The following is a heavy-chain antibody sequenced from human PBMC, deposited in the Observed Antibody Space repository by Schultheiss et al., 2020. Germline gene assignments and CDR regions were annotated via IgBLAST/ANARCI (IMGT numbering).Heavy chain of an antibody. CDR1: GFTFKTYG. V-gene: IGHV3-21*01. J-gene: IGHJ6*02. CDR2: ISSSASYI. CDR3: ARGAYAGYDSGNFYGMDV. D-gene: IGHD5-12*01. Sequence: GGSLRLSCVSSGFTFKTYGLHWVRQAPGKGLEWVSFISSSASYIFYADSVKGRFTISRDNAKNSLFLQMDRLRAEDTAVYYCARGAYAGYDSGNFYGMDVWGQGTTVTVSS.